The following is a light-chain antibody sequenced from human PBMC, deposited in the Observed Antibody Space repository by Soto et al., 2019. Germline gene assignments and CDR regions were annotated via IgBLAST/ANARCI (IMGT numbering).Light chain of an antibody. CDR2: GAS. CDR1: QSVSSSF. CDR3: QQYESSVT. J-gene: IGKJ1*01. Sequence: EIVLTQSPGSLSLSPGEGATLSCRASQSVSSSFFAWYQQKPVQAPSLLIYGASRRATGVPDRFSGSGSGTDFTLSISRLEPEDFAVYYCQQYESSVTFGQGTKVEIK. V-gene: IGKV3-20*01.